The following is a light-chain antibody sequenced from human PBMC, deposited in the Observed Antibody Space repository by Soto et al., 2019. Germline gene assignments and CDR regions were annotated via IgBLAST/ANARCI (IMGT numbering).Light chain of an antibody. J-gene: IGKJ2*01. CDR3: QHLNSYPYT. Sequence: DIQLTQSPSFLSASVGDRVTITCRASQDITNFLAWYQQKPGKAPELLIYGASTLHSGVPPRFSGSGSGTEFTLTTSSLQPEDFVTYHCQHLNSYPYTFGQGTKVDIK. CDR2: GAS. V-gene: IGKV1-9*01. CDR1: QDITNF.